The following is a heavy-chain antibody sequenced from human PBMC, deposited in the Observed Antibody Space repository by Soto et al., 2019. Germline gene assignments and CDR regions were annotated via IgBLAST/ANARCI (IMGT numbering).Heavy chain of an antibody. CDR3: ARDPNSSSWYGWAFDI. Sequence: PGGSLRLSCAASGFTFSSYSMNWVRQAPGKGLEWVSSISSSSSYIYYADSVKGRFTISRDNAKNSLYLQMNSLRAEDTAVYYCARDPNSSSWYGWAFDIWGQGTMVTVSS. CDR1: GFTFSSYS. J-gene: IGHJ3*02. V-gene: IGHV3-21*01. CDR2: ISSSSSYI. D-gene: IGHD6-13*01.